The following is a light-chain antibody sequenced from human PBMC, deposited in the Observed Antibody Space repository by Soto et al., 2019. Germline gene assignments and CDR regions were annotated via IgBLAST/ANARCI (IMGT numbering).Light chain of an antibody. CDR2: AAS. CDR1: QGIRNE. J-gene: IGKJ1*01. CDR3: LQDYNYPRT. Sequence: AIQMTQSPSSLSASVGGRVTITCRASQGIRNELGWYQQRPGKAPKLLIYAASTLESGVPSRFSASGSGTDFTLTISSLRPEDFATYYCLQDYNYPRTFGQGTKVEIK. V-gene: IGKV1-6*01.